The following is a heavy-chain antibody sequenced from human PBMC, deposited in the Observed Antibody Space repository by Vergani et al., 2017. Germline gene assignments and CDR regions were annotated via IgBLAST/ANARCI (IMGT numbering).Heavy chain of an antibody. CDR1: AYTFTSYG. D-gene: IGHD2-2*01. CDR3: ARDLVVVVPAAPYYYYYMDV. V-gene: IGHV1-18*01. J-gene: IGHJ6*03. Sequence: QVQLVQSGAEVKKPGASVKVSCKASAYTFTSYGITWVRQAPGQGLAWMGWISAYNGNTNYAQKLQGRVTMTTDTSTSTAYMELRSLRSDDTAVYYCARDLVVVVPAAPYYYYYMDVWGKGTTVTVSS. CDR2: ISAYNGNT.